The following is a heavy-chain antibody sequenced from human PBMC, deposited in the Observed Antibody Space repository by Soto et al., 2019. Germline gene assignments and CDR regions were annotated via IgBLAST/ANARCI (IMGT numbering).Heavy chain of an antibody. J-gene: IGHJ4*02. CDR2: IWYDGSNK. CDR1: GFTFSSYG. V-gene: IGHV3-33*01. D-gene: IGHD3-9*01. Sequence: GGSLRLSCAASGFTFSSYGMHWVRQAPGKGLEWVAVIWYDGSNKYYADSVKGRFTISRDNSKNTLYLQMNSLRAEDTAVYYCARDPAEYYDILTGLAGGFDYWGQGTLVTVSS. CDR3: ARDPAEYYDILTGLAGGFDY.